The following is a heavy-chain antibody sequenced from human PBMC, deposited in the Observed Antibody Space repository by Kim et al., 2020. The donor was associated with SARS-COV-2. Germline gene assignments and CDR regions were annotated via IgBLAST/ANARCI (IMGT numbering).Heavy chain of an antibody. CDR1: GFTFSTNW. V-gene: IGHV3-7*01. CDR3: ARGRNLGDY. J-gene: IGHJ4*02. CDR2: IKQDGSEK. Sequence: GGSLRLSCAASGFTFSTNWMSWVRQAPGKGLEWVANIKQDGSEKYYVDSVKGRLTISRDNAKNSLYLEMTSLRAEDTAVYYCARGRNLGDYWGQGTLVTVSS.